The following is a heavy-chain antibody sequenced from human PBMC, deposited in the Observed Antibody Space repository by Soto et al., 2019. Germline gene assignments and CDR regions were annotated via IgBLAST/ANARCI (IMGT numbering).Heavy chain of an antibody. J-gene: IGHJ6*02. CDR1: GFTFSSYA. CDR2: ISGSGGST. CDR3: ARDRAHCSGGSCYYYYYYGMDV. V-gene: IGHV3-23*01. D-gene: IGHD2-15*01. Sequence: GGSLRLSCAASGFTFSSYAMSWVRQAPGKGLEWVSAISGSGGSTYYADSVKGRFTISRDNSKNSLYLQMNSLRAEDTAVYYCARDRAHCSGGSCYYYYYYGMDVWGQGTTVTVSS.